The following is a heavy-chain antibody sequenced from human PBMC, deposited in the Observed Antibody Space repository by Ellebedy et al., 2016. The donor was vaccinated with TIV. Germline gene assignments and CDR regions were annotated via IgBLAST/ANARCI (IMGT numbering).Heavy chain of an antibody. CDR3: ARDRRQGYGYYYGMDV. D-gene: IGHD1-1*01. CDR2: ISYDVSYE. Sequence: GESLKISCAASGFTFSSYYMNWVRQAPGRGLEWVAVISYDVSYEYYADSVKGRFTISRDNSKNTLYLQMNSLRAEDTAVYYCARDRRQGYGYYYGMDVWGQGTTVTVSS. J-gene: IGHJ6*02. CDR1: GFTFSSYY. V-gene: IGHV3-30*01.